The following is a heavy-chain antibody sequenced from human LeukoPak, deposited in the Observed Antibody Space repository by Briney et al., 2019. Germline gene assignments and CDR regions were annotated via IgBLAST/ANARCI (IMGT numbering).Heavy chain of an antibody. CDR1: GGSFSGYY. D-gene: IGHD3-10*01. V-gene: IGHV4-34*01. CDR3: ARVPHYYFGYGYFDT. Sequence: PSETLSLTCVVNGGSFSGYYWSWIRQPPGKGLEWIGEIDQSGTTNYNASLKSRVAISIDTSKKQFPLTLTSMTAADTAVYYCARVPHYYFGYGYFDTWGQGTRVTVSS. CDR2: IDQSGTT. J-gene: IGHJ4*02.